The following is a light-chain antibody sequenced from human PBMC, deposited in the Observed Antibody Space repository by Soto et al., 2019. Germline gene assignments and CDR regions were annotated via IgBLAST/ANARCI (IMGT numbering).Light chain of an antibody. V-gene: IGKV1-27*01. J-gene: IGKJ3*01. Sequence: DIQVTQSPSSLSASVGDRVTITCRASQCITNYLAWYQQKPGQVPNLLIYTASNMQSGVPSRFSGSGYGTDFALTISSLQPEDVATYYCQKYNSAPYTFGPGTKVDIK. CDR1: QCITNY. CDR2: TAS. CDR3: QKYNSAPYT.